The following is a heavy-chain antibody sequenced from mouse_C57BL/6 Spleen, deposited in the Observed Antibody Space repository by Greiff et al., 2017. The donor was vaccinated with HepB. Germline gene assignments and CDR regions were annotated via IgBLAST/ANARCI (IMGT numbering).Heavy chain of an antibody. CDR2: ISSGSSTI. D-gene: IGHD2-3*01. Sequence: EVKLVESGGGLVKPGGSLKLSCAASGFTFSDYGMHWVRQAPEKGLEWVAYISSGSSTIYYADTVKGRFTISRDNAKNTLFLQMTSLRSEDTAMYYCARGDDGYYVAWFAYWGQGTLVTVSA. CDR3: ARGDDGYYVAWFAY. CDR1: GFTFSDYG. J-gene: IGHJ3*01. V-gene: IGHV5-17*01.